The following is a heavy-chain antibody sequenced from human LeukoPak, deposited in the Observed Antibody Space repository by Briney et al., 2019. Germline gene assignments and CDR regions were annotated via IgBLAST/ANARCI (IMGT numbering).Heavy chain of an antibody. CDR3: ARGSGSKTLGYYYYGMDV. CDR2: IYYSGST. CDR1: GGSISSGGYY. J-gene: IGHJ6*02. V-gene: IGHV4-61*08. D-gene: IGHD3-10*01. Sequence: PSQTLSLTCTVSGGSISSGGYYWSWIRQPPGKGLEWIGYIYYSGSTNYNPSLKSRVTISVDTSKNQFSLKLSSVTAADTAVYYCARGSGSKTLGYYYYGMDVWGQGTTVTVSS.